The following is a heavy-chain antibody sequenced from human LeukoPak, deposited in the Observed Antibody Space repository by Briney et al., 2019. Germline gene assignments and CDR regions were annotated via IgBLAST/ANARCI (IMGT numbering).Heavy chain of an antibody. CDR1: EFTFSSYW. D-gene: IGHD6-19*01. CDR2: ISGGDGGGST. V-gene: IGHV3-23*01. CDR3: ARSRYSSGRGAFQY. J-gene: IGHJ4*02. Sequence: PGGSLRLSCAASEFTFSSYWMTWVRQAPGKGLEWVSTISGGDGGGSTYYADSVEGRFTISRDNPKNTLDLQMNSLRAEDTAVYYCARSRYSSGRGAFQYWGQGTLVTVSS.